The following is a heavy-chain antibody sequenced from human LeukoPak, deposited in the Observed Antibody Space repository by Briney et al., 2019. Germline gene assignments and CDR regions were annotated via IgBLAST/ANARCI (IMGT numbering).Heavy chain of an antibody. J-gene: IGHJ4*02. Sequence: GASVKVSCKASGYTFTSYAMHWVRQAPGQRLEWMGWISAYNGNTNYAQKLQGRVTMTTDTSTSTAYMELRSLRSDDTAVYYCAHLEKQDYDSSAWGQGTLVTVSS. D-gene: IGHD3-22*01. CDR2: ISAYNGNT. V-gene: IGHV1-18*01. CDR1: GYTFTSYA. CDR3: AHLEKQDYDSSA.